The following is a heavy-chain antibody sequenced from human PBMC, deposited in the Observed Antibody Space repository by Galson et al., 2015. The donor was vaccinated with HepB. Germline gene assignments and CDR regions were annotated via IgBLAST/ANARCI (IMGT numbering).Heavy chain of an antibody. J-gene: IGHJ4*02. CDR1: GFTFSSYW. Sequence: SLRLSCAASGFTFSSYWMHWVRQAPGKGLVWVSRIDSGGSGTNYADSVEGRSTISRDNAKNTLYLQMNSLRAEDTAVYYCARLFGASGSDCWGQGTLVTVSS. CDR2: IDSGGSGT. V-gene: IGHV3-74*01. CDR3: ARLFGASGSDC. D-gene: IGHD3-10*01.